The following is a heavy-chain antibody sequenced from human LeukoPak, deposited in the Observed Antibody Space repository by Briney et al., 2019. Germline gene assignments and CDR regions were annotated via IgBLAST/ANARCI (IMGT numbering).Heavy chain of an antibody. CDR3: ARDREGATLNDAFDI. V-gene: IGHV3-30*03. CDR2: IVYDGRNE. Sequence: GGSLRLSCAASGFTFNNYAMHWVRQAPGKGLEWVAVIVYDGRNEFYADSVKGRFTISRDNAKNSLYLQMNSLRAEDTAVYYCARDREGATLNDAFDIWGQGTMVTVSS. J-gene: IGHJ3*02. D-gene: IGHD1-26*01. CDR1: GFTFNNYA.